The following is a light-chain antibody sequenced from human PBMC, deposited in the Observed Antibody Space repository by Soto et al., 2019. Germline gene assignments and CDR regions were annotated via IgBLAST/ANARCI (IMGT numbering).Light chain of an antibody. CDR2: GAS. CDR3: QQYGTSPLT. Sequence: EIVMTQSPGTLSVSPGERATLSCRASQSVSINLAWYQQKPGQAPRLLIYGASSRATGIPDRFSGSGSGTDFTLTITRLEPEDFAVYYCQQYGTSPLTFGGGTKVDI. V-gene: IGKV3-20*01. J-gene: IGKJ4*01. CDR1: QSVSIN.